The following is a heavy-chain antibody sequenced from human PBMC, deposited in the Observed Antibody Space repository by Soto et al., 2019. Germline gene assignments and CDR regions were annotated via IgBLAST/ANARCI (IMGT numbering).Heavy chain of an antibody. Sequence: PGESLKISCKGSGYSFTSYWIGWVRQMPGKGLEWMGIIYPGDSDTRYSPSFQGQVTISADKSISTAYLQWSSLKASDTAMYYCARPPPPPRWFAEHQGAFYIWGKVKIVIVSS. CDR2: IYPGDSDT. J-gene: IGHJ3*02. CDR3: ARPPPPPRWFAEHQGAFYI. D-gene: IGHD3-10*01. V-gene: IGHV5-51*01. CDR1: GYSFTSYW.